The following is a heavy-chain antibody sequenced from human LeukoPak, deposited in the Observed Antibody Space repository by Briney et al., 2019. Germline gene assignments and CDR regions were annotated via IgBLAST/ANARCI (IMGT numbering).Heavy chain of an antibody. CDR2: MNPNDDT. J-gene: IGHJ5*02. CDR3: AKYERRGFDP. D-gene: IGHD1-1*01. V-gene: IGHV1-8*01. CDR1: GTRDD. Sequence: ASVKVSCRTPGTRDDINWVRQAPGQGLEWVGWMNPNDDTGYAQKFQGRVTFTWNSSLRTVYMELRSLTSEDTAVYYCAKYERRGFDPWGQGTLVTVSS.